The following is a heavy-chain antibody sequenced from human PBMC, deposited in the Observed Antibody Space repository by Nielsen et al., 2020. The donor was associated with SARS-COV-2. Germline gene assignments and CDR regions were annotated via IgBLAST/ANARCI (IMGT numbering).Heavy chain of an antibody. D-gene: IGHD3-22*01. Sequence: SETLSLTCTVSGGSTSSYYWSWIRQPPGKGLEWVGYIYYSGSTNYNPSLKSRVTISVDTSKNQFSLKLSSVTAADTAVYYCARNGDYDSSGYYYYYYMDVWGKGTTVTVSS. J-gene: IGHJ6*03. CDR1: GGSTSSYY. V-gene: IGHV4-59*01. CDR2: IYYSGST. CDR3: ARNGDYDSSGYYYYYYMDV.